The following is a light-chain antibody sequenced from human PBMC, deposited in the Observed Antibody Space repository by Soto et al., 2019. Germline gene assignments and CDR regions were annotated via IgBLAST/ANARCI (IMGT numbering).Light chain of an antibody. CDR3: QQLNSYPPT. Sequence: IPLTQSPSSLSASVGDRVTITCRASQGISSYLAWYQQKPGKAPKFLIYAASTLQRGVPSRFSGSGSGTDFTLPISSLPPEDFATYFSQQLNSYPPTFGQGTALEL. V-gene: IGKV1-9*01. J-gene: IGKJ2*01. CDR2: AAS. CDR1: QGISSY.